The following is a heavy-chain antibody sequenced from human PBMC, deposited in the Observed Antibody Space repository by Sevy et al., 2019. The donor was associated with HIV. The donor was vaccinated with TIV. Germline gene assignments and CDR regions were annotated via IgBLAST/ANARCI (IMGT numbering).Heavy chain of an antibody. CDR3: ASGFETLWFGELLPNDY. D-gene: IGHD3-10*01. Sequence: GGSLRLSCAASGFTFSDYYMSWIRQAPGKGLEWVSYISSSGSTIYYADSVKGRFTISRDNAKNSLYLQRNSLRAEDTAVYYCASGFETLWFGELLPNDYWGQGTLVTVSS. CDR1: GFTFSDYY. J-gene: IGHJ4*02. V-gene: IGHV3-11*01. CDR2: ISSSGSTI.